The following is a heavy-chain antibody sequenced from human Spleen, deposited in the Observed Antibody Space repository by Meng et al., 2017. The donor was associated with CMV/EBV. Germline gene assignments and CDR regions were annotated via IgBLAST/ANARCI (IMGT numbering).Heavy chain of an antibody. V-gene: IGHV1-2*02. Sequence: ASVKVSCKTSGYSFTGYYMHWVRQAPGQGLEWMGWINPKSGGTNYAQKFQGRVTMTRDTSISTAYMELSRLRSDDTAVYYCARSLAGIAAAGTNYWGQGTLVTVSS. CDR3: ARSLAGIAAAGTNY. D-gene: IGHD6-13*01. J-gene: IGHJ4*02. CDR2: INPKSGGT. CDR1: GYSFTGYY.